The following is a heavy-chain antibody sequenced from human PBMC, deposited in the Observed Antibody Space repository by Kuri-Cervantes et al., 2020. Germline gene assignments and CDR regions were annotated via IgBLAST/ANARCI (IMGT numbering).Heavy chain of an antibody. CDR3: ARVAPNWNYALLYFDY. CDR2: ISTYNGNT. J-gene: IGHJ4*02. V-gene: IGHV1-18*01. D-gene: IGHD1-7*01. Sequence: ASVKVSCKASGYTFTNYGVHWVRQAPGQGPEWMGRISTYNGNTNYAQKLQGRVTMTTDTSTSIAYMELRSLRSDDTAVYYCARVAPNWNYALLYFDYWGQGTLVTVSS. CDR1: GYTFTNYG.